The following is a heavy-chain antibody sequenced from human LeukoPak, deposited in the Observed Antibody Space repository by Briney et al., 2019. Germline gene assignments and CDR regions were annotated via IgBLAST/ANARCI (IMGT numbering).Heavy chain of an antibody. CDR2: FFLSGST. CDR3: VRTREYSSTWSFDD. D-gene: IGHD6-13*01. Sequence: SETLSPTCTVSGGSIRSYYWGWIRQPPGKGLEWIGHFFLSGSTTYNPSLKSRVTISVDTSKNQFSMKITSVTAADTAVYYCVRTREYSSTWSFDDGSQGILVTVSS. V-gene: IGHV4-59*01. CDR1: GGSIRSYY. J-gene: IGHJ4*02.